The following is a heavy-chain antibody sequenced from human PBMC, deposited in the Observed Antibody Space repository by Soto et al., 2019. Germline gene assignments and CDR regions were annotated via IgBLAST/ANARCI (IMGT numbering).Heavy chain of an antibody. CDR1: GYSFTSYW. Sequence: GESLKISCKGSGYSFTSYWISWVRQMPGKGLEWMGRIDPSDSYTNYSPSFQGHVTISADKYISTAYLQWSSLKASDTAMYYCARSPPYYYDSSGYYQLWGQGTLVTVSS. V-gene: IGHV5-10-1*01. CDR2: IDPSDSYT. D-gene: IGHD3-22*01. J-gene: IGHJ4*02. CDR3: ARSPPYYYDSSGYYQL.